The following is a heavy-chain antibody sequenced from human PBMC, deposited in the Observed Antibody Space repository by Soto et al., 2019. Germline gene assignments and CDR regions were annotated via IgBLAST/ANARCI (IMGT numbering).Heavy chain of an antibody. CDR3: ARRGIAVAGTDYYYGMDV. J-gene: IGHJ6*02. CDR1: GYSFTSYW. CDR2: IDPSDSYT. Sequence: PGESLKISCKGSGYSFTSYWISWVRQMPGKGLEWMGRIDPSDSYTNYSPPFQGHVTISADKSISTAYLQWSSLKASDTAMYYCARRGIAVAGTDYYYGMDVWGQGTTVTVSS. D-gene: IGHD6-19*01. V-gene: IGHV5-10-1*01.